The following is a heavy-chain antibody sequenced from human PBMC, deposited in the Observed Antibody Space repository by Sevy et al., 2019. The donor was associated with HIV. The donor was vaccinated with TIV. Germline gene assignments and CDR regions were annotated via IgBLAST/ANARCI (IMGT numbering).Heavy chain of an antibody. CDR1: GGTFSSYA. D-gene: IGHD3-22*01. CDR2: IIPIFGTA. CDR3: ARDQRHYCDSSGYYTPYYYYGMDV. Sequence: ASVKVSCKASGGTFSSYAISWVRQAPGQGLEWMGGIIPIFGTANYAQKFQGRVTITADESTSTAYMELSSLRSEDTAVYYCARDQRHYCDSSGYYTPYYYYGMDVWGQGTTVTVSS. J-gene: IGHJ6*02. V-gene: IGHV1-69*13.